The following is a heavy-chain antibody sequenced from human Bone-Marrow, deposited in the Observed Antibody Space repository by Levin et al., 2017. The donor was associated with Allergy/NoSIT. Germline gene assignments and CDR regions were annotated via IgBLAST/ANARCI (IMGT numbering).Heavy chain of an antibody. V-gene: IGHV1-69*13. CDR1: GGTFSSYA. CDR3: ARRPYCSGGSCYSRWFDP. CDR2: IIPIFGTA. J-gene: IGHJ5*02. Sequence: SVKVSCKASGGTFSSYAISWVRQAPGQGLEWMGGIIPIFGTANYAQKFQGRVTITADESTSTAYMELSSLRSEDTAVYYCARRPYCSGGSCYSRWFDPWGQGTLVTVSS. D-gene: IGHD2-15*01.